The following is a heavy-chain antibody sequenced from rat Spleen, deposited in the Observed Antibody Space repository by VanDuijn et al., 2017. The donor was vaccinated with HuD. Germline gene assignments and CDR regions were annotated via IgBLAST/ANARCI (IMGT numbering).Heavy chain of an antibody. CDR2: ISTGGGNT. CDR1: GFTFSNYG. CDR3: ARRNYYSGYWYFDF. J-gene: IGHJ1*01. D-gene: IGHD1-1*01. V-gene: IGHV5S14*01. Sequence: EVQLVESGGGLVQPGGSLKLSCVASGFTFSNYGMAWVRQTPTKGLEWVASISTGGGNTYYRDSVKGRFTISRDNAKNTQYLQMDSLRSEDTATYYCARRNYYSGYWYFDFWGPGTMVTVSS.